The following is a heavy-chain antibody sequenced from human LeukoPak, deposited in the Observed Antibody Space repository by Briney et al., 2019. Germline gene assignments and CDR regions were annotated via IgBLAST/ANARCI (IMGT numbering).Heavy chain of an antibody. D-gene: IGHD3-10*01. Sequence: SVKVSCKASGGTFSSYAISWVRQAPGQGLEWMGGIVPIFGTANYAQKFQGRVTITADESTSTAYMDLSSLRSEDTAVYYCARDPSMVRGENTPYFDYWGQGTLVTVSS. CDR2: IVPIFGTA. J-gene: IGHJ4*02. CDR1: GGTFSSYA. CDR3: ARDPSMVRGENTPYFDY. V-gene: IGHV1-69*13.